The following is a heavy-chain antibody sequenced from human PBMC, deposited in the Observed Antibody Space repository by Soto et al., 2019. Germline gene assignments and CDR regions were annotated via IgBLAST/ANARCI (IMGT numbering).Heavy chain of an antibody. CDR3: ARGDYYGAGGGDFFDL. J-gene: IGHJ3*01. CDR1: GGTFNSYS. D-gene: IGHD3-10*01. CDR2: VIATVNIA. V-gene: IGHV1-69*02. Sequence: QVQLVQSGAEVKKPGSSVKVSCKASGGTFNSYSLSWVRQAPGQGLEWMGRVIATVNIANYAQKFQDRVTIPADKSTSTAYMELSGLRSEDTAVYFCARGDYYGAGGGDFFDLWGQGTLVTVSS.